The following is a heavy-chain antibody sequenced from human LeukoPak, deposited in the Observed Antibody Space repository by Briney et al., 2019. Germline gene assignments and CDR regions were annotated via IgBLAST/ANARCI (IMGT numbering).Heavy chain of an antibody. CDR3: ARDFHCSGGSCLDAFDI. V-gene: IGHV1-18*01. CDR2: INTYNGST. CDR1: GYTFTSYG. D-gene: IGHD2-15*01. J-gene: IGHJ3*02. Sequence: ASVKVSCKASGYTFTSYGISWVRQAPGQGLEWMGWINTYNGSTIYTQKLQGRVTMTTDTSTSTAYMELRSLRSDDTAVYYCARDFHCSGGSCLDAFDIWGQGTMVTVSS.